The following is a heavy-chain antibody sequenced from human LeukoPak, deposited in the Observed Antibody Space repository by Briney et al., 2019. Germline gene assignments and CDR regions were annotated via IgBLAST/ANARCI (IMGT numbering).Heavy chain of an antibody. CDR1: GFTFSSYG. J-gene: IGHJ4*02. D-gene: IGHD1-14*01. CDR2: IWYDGSNK. Sequence: GGSLRLSCAASGFTFSSYGMHWVRQAPGKGLEWVAVIWYDGSNKYYADPVKGRFTISRDNSKNTLYLQMNSLRAEDTAVYYCAKLGRTLDYWGQGTLVTVSS. V-gene: IGHV3-33*06. CDR3: AKLGRTLDY.